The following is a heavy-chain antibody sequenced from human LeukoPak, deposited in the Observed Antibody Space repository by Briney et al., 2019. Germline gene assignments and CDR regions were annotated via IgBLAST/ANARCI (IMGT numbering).Heavy chain of an antibody. CDR3: VRLWDRWFDS. CDR1: GFTFSDYY. D-gene: IGHD1-14*01. V-gene: IGHV3-72*01. J-gene: IGHJ5*01. CDR2: IKHKADSYTT. Sequence: PGGSLRLSCAASGFTFSDYYMDWVRQAPGKGLEWVGRIKHKADSYTTEYAASVKGRFTISRDDSKNSLYLQMNSLKTEDTAVYYCVRLWDRWFDSWGQGTLVTVSS.